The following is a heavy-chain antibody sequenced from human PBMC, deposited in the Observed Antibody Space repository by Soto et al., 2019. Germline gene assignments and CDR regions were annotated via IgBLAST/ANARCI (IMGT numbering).Heavy chain of an antibody. J-gene: IGHJ4*02. CDR3: AKDHAYFDY. CDR1: GFTFSSYA. Sequence: GGSLRLSCAASGFTFSSYAMSWVRQAPGKGLEWVAAITYSGGSKYYADSVKGRFTISRDNSKNTLYLQMNSLRAEDTAVYYCAKDHAYFDYWGQGTLVTVS. CDR2: ITYSGGSK. V-gene: IGHV3-30*18.